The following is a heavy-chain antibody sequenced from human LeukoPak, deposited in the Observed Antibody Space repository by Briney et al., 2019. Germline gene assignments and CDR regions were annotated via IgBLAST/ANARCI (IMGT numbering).Heavy chain of an antibody. Sequence: GESLKISCKGSGYSFTSYWIGWVRQMAGKGLEWMGIIYPGDSDTRYSPSFQGQVTISADKSISTAYLQWSSLKASDTAMYYCTRHGETAMVRGHDYYYYMDVWGKGTTVTVSS. J-gene: IGHJ6*03. D-gene: IGHD5-18*01. V-gene: IGHV5-51*01. CDR1: GYSFTSYW. CDR2: IYPGDSDT. CDR3: TRHGETAMVRGHDYYYYMDV.